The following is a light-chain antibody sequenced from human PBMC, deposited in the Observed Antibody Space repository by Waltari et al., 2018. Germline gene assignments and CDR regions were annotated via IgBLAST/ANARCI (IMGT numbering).Light chain of an antibody. J-gene: IGKJ1*01. Sequence: VVLTQSPGTLSLSPGERATLSCRASQSISKYLVWYQQRPGHAPRLLIYAASTRATGIPDRFSGSGFGTDFTLTISRLEPEDFAMYYCQNHERLPATFGQGTKVEIK. CDR2: AAS. CDR1: QSISKY. CDR3: QNHERLPAT. V-gene: IGKV3-20*01.